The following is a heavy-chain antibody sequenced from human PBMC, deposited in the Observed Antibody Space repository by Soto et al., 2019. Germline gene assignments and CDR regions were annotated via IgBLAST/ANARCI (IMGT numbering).Heavy chain of an antibody. CDR2: ISAHNGNT. CDR1: GYAFTTYG. Sequence: QVHLVQSGAEVKKPGASVKVSCQGSGYAFTTYGITWVRQAPGQGLEWMGWISAHNGNTNNAQRLQGRVTVTRDTSTSRPYMELRSLRYDDTSVYYCARGRYGDYWGQGALVTVSS. J-gene: IGHJ4*02. CDR3: ARGRYGDY. D-gene: IGHD1-1*01. V-gene: IGHV1-18*01.